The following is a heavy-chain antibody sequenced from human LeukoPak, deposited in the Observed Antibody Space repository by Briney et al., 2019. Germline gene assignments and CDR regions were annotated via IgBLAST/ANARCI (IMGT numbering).Heavy chain of an antibody. CDR1: GFTFSSYG. V-gene: IGHV3-33*01. CDR2: IWYDGSNK. J-gene: IGHJ6*02. D-gene: IGHD4-17*01. Sequence: GGSLRLSCAASGFTFSSYGMHWVRQAPGKGLEWVAVIWYDGSNKYYADSVKGRFTIPRDNSKNTLYLQMNSLRAEDTAVYYCARNWFGTVTTNENYYYGMDVWGQGTTVTVSS. CDR3: ARNWFGTVTTNENYYYGMDV.